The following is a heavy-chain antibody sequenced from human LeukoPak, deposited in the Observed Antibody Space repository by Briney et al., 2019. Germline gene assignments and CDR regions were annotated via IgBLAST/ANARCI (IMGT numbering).Heavy chain of an antibody. CDR3: AREMVAGTFDS. CDR1: GFSVNDYY. CDR2: IGGSESIV. V-gene: IGHV3-11*01. J-gene: IGHJ4*02. Sequence: GGSMRLSCVVSGFSVNDYYMSWIRQAPGKGLEWISDIGGSESIVSYGGSVRGRFTVSRDFAMNSLFLQLNSLSADDTAVYYCAREMVAGTFDSWGQGTLVTVSS. D-gene: IGHD1-7*01.